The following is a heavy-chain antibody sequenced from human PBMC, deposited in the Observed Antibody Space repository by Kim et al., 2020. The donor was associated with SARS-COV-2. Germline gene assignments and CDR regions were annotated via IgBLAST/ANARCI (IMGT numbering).Heavy chain of an antibody. J-gene: IGHJ6*02. V-gene: IGHV3-21*01. D-gene: IGHD5-18*01. CDR3: AKGYSYGYVLDV. Sequence: YYADSVKGRFTISRDNAKNSLYLQMNSLRAEDTAVYYCAKGYSYGYVLDVWGQGTTVTVSS.